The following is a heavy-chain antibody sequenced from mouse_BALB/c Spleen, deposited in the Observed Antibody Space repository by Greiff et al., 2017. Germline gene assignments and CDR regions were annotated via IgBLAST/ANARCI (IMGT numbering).Heavy chain of an antibody. D-gene: IGHD2-13*01. V-gene: IGHV1-54*01. Sequence: VQLQQSGAELVRPGTSVKVSCKASGYAFTNYLIEWVKQRPGQGLEWIGVINPGSGGTNYNEKFKGKATLTADKSSSTAYMHLSSLTSDDSAVYFGAGCGDCVRFAYWGQGTLVTVSA. J-gene: IGHJ3*01. CDR1: GYAFTNYL. CDR3: AGCGDCVRFAY. CDR2: INPGSGGT.